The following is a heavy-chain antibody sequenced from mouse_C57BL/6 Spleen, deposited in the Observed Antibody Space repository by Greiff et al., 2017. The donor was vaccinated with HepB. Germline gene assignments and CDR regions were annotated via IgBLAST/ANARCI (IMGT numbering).Heavy chain of an antibody. J-gene: IGHJ2*01. CDR2: IYPRDGST. V-gene: IGHV1-85*01. Sequence: VKLVESGPELVKPGASVKLSCKASGYTFTSYDINWVKQRPGQGLEWIGWIYPRDGSTKYNEKFKGKATLTVDTSSSTAYMELHSLTSEDSAVYFCARVNSYYGSSLFDYWGQGTTLTVSS. CDR1: GYTFTSYD. CDR3: ARVNSYYGSSLFDY. D-gene: IGHD1-1*01.